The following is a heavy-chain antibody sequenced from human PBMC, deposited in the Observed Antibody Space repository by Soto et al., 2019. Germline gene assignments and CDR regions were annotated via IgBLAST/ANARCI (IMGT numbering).Heavy chain of an antibody. J-gene: IGHJ6*02. Sequence: QVQLQESGPGLVKPSQTLSLTCTVSGGSISSGGYYWSWIRQHPGKGLEWIGYIYYSGSTDYNPSLKSRVTISVDASKNQFSLKLSSVTAAATAVYYCARGGRRSPGMDVWGQGTTVTVSS. CDR3: ARGGRRSPGMDV. CDR2: IYYSGST. V-gene: IGHV4-31*03. CDR1: GGSISSGGYY.